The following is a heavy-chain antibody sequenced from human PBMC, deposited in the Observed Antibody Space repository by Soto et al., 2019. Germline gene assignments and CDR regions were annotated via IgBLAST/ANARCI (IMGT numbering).Heavy chain of an antibody. D-gene: IGHD3-16*02. CDR2: ISAYNGNT. Sequence: QVQLVQSGAEVKKPGASVKVSCKASGYTFTSYGISWVRQAPGQGLEWMGWISAYNGNTNYARKLQGRVTMTTDTSTSTAYMELRSLRSDDTAVYYCARDEVMITFGGVIAPGAFDIWGQGTMVTVSS. J-gene: IGHJ3*02. V-gene: IGHV1-18*04. CDR3: ARDEVMITFGGVIAPGAFDI. CDR1: GYTFTSYG.